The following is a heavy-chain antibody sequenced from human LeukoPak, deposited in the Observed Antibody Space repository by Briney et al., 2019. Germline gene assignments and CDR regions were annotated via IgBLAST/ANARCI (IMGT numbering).Heavy chain of an antibody. CDR3: ARGPGIAAAGGLSGYYFDY. J-gene: IGHJ4*02. Sequence: SVKVSCKASGGTFSSYAISWVRQAPGQGLEWMGGIIPIFGTANCAQKFQGRVTITADESTSTAYMELSSLRSEDTAVYYCARGPGIAAAGGLSGYYFDYWGQGTLVTVSS. D-gene: IGHD6-13*01. V-gene: IGHV1-69*01. CDR2: IIPIFGTA. CDR1: GGTFSSYA.